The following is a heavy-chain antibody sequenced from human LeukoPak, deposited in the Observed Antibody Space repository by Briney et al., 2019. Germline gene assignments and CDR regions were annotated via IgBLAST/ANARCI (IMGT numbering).Heavy chain of an antibody. CDR2: ISGSGGST. CDR1: GFTFSSYA. Sequence: RSGGSLRLSCAASGFTFSSYAMSWVRQAPGKGLEWVSAISGSGGSTYYADSVKGRFTISRDNSKNTLYLQMNSLRAEDTAVYYCAKDHYYDSSGLDYWGQGTLVTVSS. D-gene: IGHD3-22*01. J-gene: IGHJ4*02. V-gene: IGHV3-23*01. CDR3: AKDHYYDSSGLDY.